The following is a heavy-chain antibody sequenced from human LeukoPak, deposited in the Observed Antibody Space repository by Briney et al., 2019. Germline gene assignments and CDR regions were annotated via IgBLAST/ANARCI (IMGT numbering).Heavy chain of an antibody. D-gene: IGHD6-19*01. CDR2: ISGSGGST. CDR1: GFTFSSYA. J-gene: IGHJ5*02. Sequence: PGGSLRLSCAASGFTFSSYAMSWVRQAPGKGLERVSAISGSGGSTYYADSVKGRFTISRDNSKNTLYLQMNSLRAEDTAVYYCAKDPGYSSGWFHHWGQGTLVTVSS. V-gene: IGHV3-23*01. CDR3: AKDPGYSSGWFHH.